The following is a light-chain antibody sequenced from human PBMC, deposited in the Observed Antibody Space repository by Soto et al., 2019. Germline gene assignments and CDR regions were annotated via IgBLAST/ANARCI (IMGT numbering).Light chain of an antibody. J-gene: IGKJ4*01. CDR3: QQYNST. V-gene: IGKV1-5*03. CDR1: QSISSW. Sequence: DIQMTQSPSTLSASVGDRVTITCRASQSISSWLAWYQQKPGKAPKLLIYKASSLESVVPSRFSGSGSGTEFTLTISRQQPDDFATYYCQQYNSTFGGGTKVEIK. CDR2: KAS.